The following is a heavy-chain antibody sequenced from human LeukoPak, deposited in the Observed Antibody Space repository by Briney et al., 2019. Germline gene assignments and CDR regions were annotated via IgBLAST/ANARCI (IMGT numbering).Heavy chain of an antibody. J-gene: IGHJ5*02. CDR3: ARFPLQGGSYEVVS. Sequence: GSSVKVSCKASGGTFSSYAISWVRQAPGQGLEWMGRIIPILGIANYAQKFQGRVTITADKSTSTAYMELSSLRAEDTAVYFCARFPLQGGSYEVVSWGQGTLVTVSS. V-gene: IGHV1-69*04. CDR1: GGTFSSYA. CDR2: IIPILGIA. D-gene: IGHD1-26*01.